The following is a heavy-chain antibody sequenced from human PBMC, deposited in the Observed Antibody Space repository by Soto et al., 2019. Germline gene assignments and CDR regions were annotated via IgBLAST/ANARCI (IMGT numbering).Heavy chain of an antibody. J-gene: IGHJ5*02. D-gene: IGHD6-13*01. CDR2: ISSNSAYI. CDR1: GFTFRSFT. CDR3: TRDASRDSSARGWFDP. Sequence: GGSLRLSCAASGFTFRSFTINWVRQAPGKGLEWVSTISSNSAYIYYTDALRGRFTISRDNAKNSLHLQMNSLRAEDTAVYYCTRDASRDSSARGWFDPWGPGTLVTVSS. V-gene: IGHV3-21*01.